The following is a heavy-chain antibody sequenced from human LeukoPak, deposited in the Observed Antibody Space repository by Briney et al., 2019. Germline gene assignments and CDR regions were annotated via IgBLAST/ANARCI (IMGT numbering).Heavy chain of an antibody. V-gene: IGHV4-59*01. CDR2: IYYSGST. J-gene: IGHJ4*02. CDR3: ARVRGDLGRRKNIAALYYFDY. Sequence: LETLSLTCTVSGGSISSYYWSWIRQPPGKGLEWIGYIYYSGSTNYNPSLKSRVTISVDTSKNQFSLKLSSVTAADTAVYYCARVRGDLGRRKNIAALYYFDYWGQGTLVTVSS. D-gene: IGHD6-13*01. CDR1: GGSISSYY.